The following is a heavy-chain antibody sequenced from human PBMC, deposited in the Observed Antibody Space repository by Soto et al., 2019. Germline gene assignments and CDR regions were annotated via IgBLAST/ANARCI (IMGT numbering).Heavy chain of an antibody. D-gene: IGHD6-6*01. V-gene: IGHV5-51*01. Sequence: PGESLKISCEGSGYSFSNSWIGWVRQMPGKGLEWMGFISPADSNTIYSPSFQGQVTISADKSISTAFVQWSSLKASDTATYYCARYSAGRRGFFFYFYIDAWGKGTTVTVSS. CDR1: GYSFSNSW. CDR3: ARYSAGRRGFFFYFYIDA. J-gene: IGHJ6*03. CDR2: ISPADSNT.